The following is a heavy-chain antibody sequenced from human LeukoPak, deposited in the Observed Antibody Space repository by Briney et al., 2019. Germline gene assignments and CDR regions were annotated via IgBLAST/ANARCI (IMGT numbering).Heavy chain of an antibody. J-gene: IGHJ3*02. Sequence: SETLSLTCTVSGYSISSGYYWGWIRQPPGKGLEWIGSIYHSGSTYYNPSLQSRVTISVDTSKNQFSLKLSSVTAADTAVYYCAREEMTTVARGAFDIWGQGTMVTVSS. CDR2: IYHSGST. D-gene: IGHD4-23*01. V-gene: IGHV4-38-2*02. CDR1: GYSISSGYY. CDR3: AREEMTTVARGAFDI.